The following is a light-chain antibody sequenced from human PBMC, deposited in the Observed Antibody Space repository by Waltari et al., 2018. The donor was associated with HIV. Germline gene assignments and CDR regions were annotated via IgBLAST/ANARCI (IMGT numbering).Light chain of an antibody. CDR3: MQGTHWPRT. V-gene: IGKV2-30*01. CDR2: KVS. J-gene: IGKJ1*01. Sequence: DVVMTQSPLSLPVTLGQPASISCKASQSLVSSDGNTYLVWFQQRPGQSPRRLIYKVSDQDSGVPDRVSGSGSGADFTLKISRVEAEDIGVYFCMQGTHWPRTFGLGTKVEI. CDR1: QSLVSSDGNTY.